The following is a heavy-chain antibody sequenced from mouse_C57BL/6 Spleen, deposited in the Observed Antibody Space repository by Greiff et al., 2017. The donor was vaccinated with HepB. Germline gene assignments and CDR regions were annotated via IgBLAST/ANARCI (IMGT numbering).Heavy chain of an antibody. CDR2: INPNNGGT. CDR3: ARPYFTTVVAPYFDY. Sequence: EVQLQQSGPELVKPGASVKISCKASGYTFTDYYMNWVKQSHGKSLEWIGDINPNNGGTSYNQKFKGKATLTVDKSSSTAYMELRSLTSEDSAVYYCARPYFTTVVAPYFDYWGQGTTLTVSS. CDR1: GYTFTDYY. V-gene: IGHV1-26*01. D-gene: IGHD1-1*01. J-gene: IGHJ2*01.